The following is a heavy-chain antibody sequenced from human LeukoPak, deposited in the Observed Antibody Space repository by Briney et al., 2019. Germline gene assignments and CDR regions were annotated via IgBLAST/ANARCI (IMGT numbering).Heavy chain of an antibody. J-gene: IGHJ4*02. V-gene: IGHV4-59*01. D-gene: IGHD1-7*01. CDR2: IYYSGST. CDR1: GGSISSYY. Sequence: SETLSLTCTVSGGSISSYYWSWIRQPPGKGLEWIGYIYYSGSTNYNPSLKSRVTISVGTSKNQFSLKLSSVTAADTAVYYCARSNWNYGPDFDYWGQGTLVTVSS. CDR3: ARSNWNYGPDFDY.